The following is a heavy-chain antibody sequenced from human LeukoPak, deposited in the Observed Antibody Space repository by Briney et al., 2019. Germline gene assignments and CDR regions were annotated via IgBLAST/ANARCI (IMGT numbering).Heavy chain of an antibody. CDR3: ARGPPRVLRFLEWLRTTPFFDY. Sequence: SVTLSLTCAVYGGSFSGYYWSWIRQPPGKGLEWIGEINHSGSTNYNPSLKSRVTISVDTSKNQFSLKLSSVTAADTAVYYCARGPPRVLRFLEWLRTTPFFDYWGQGTLVTVSS. J-gene: IGHJ4*02. D-gene: IGHD3-3*01. CDR1: GGSFSGYY. V-gene: IGHV4-34*01. CDR2: INHSGST.